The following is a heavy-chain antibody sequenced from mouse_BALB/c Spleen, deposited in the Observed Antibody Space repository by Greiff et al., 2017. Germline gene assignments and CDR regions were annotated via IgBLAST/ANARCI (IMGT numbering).Heavy chain of an antibody. D-gene: IGHD2-4*01. CDR3: ARNDYDYYAMDY. V-gene: IGHV3-2*02. J-gene: IGHJ4*01. CDR1: GYSITSDYA. Sequence: EVKLQESGPGLVKPSQSLSLTCTVTGYSITSDYAWNWIRQFPGNKLEWMGYISYSGSTSYNPSLKSRISITRDTSKNQFFLQLNSVTTEDTATYYCARNDYDYYAMDYWGQGTSVTVSS. CDR2: ISYSGST.